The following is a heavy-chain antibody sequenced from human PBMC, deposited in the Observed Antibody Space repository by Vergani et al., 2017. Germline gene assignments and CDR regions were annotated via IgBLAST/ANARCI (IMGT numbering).Heavy chain of an antibody. CDR1: GGSISSYY. Sequence: QVQLQESGPGLVKPSETLSLTCTVSGGSISSYYWSWIRQPPGKGLEWIGYIYYSGSTNYNPSLKSRVTISVDTSKNQFSLKLSSVTAADTAVYYCARERSSSSYGYYYYYMDVWGKGTTVTVSS. J-gene: IGHJ6*03. CDR2: IYYSGST. D-gene: IGHD6-6*01. CDR3: ARERSSSSYGYYYYYMDV. V-gene: IGHV4-59*12.